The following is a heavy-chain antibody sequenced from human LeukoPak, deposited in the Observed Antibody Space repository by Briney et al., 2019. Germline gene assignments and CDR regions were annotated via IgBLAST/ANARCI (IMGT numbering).Heavy chain of an antibody. CDR3: ARGLQENLAWLTAFSAFDI. Sequence: ASVRVSCKASGYTFTSYGISWVRQAPGQGLEWMGWISAYNGNTNYAQKVQGRVTMTTDTSTSTAYMELRSLRSDDTAVYYCARGLQENLAWLTAFSAFDIWGQGTMVTVSS. CDR2: ISAYNGNT. D-gene: IGHD6-19*01. CDR1: GYTFTSYG. V-gene: IGHV1-18*01. J-gene: IGHJ3*02.